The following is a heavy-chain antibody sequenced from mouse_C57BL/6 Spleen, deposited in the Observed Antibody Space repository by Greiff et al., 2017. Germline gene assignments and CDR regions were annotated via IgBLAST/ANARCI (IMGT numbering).Heavy chain of an antibody. V-gene: IGHV1-74*01. CDR1: GYTFTSYW. D-gene: IGHD2-3*01. Sequence: QVHVKQPGAELVKPGASVKVSCKASGYTFTSYWMPWVKQRPGQGLEWIGRIHPSDSDTNYNQKFKGKATLTVDKSSSTAYMQLSSLTSEDSAVYYCASDGYHFLFAYWGQGTLVTVSA. CDR2: IHPSDSDT. CDR3: ASDGYHFLFAY. J-gene: IGHJ3*01.